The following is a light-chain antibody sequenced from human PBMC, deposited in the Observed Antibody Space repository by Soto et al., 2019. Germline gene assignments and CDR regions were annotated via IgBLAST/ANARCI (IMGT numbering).Light chain of an antibody. CDR2: GAS. J-gene: IGKJ2*01. Sequence: EIVLTQSPGTLSLSPGESATLSCRASQSVSSSQVAWYQQKPGQAPRLLIYGASSRATGIPDRFSGVGSETEFTLTISRLEPEDFAVYYCQQYDTSPHTFGQGTKLEIK. CDR1: QSVSSSQ. V-gene: IGKV3-20*01. CDR3: QQYDTSPHT.